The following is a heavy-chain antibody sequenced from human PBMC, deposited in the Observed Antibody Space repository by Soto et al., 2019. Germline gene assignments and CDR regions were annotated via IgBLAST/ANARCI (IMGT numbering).Heavy chain of an antibody. D-gene: IGHD6-19*01. CDR3: ARDLRSVGAVAGAGGDY. J-gene: IGHJ4*02. CDR1: GFTFSSYG. CDR2: ISYDGSNK. V-gene: IGHV3-30*03. Sequence: GSLRLSCAASGFTFSSYGMHWVRQAPGKGLEWVAVISYDGSNKYYADSVKGRFTISRDNSKNTLYLQMNSLRSEDTAVYYCARDLRSVGAVAGAGGDYWCQGTLVTVSS.